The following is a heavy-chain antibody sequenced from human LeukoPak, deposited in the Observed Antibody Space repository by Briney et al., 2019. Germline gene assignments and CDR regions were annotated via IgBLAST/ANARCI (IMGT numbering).Heavy chain of an antibody. D-gene: IGHD6-13*01. J-gene: IGHJ4*01. Sequence: PSETLSLTCAVYGGSFSDYYGTWIRQPPGKGLEWIGEINHSGSTNYNPSLKSRVTISVDTSKNHFSLKVTSVTAADTAVYYCARGIYNSSWYGFDYWGHGTLVTVSS. CDR1: GGSFSDYY. CDR2: INHSGST. V-gene: IGHV4-34*01. CDR3: ARGIYNSSWYGFDY.